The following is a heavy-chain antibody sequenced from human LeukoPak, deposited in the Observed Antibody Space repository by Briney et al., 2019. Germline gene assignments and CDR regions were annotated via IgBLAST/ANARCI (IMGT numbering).Heavy chain of an antibody. Sequence: SETLSLTCTVSGGSISSSSYYWGWIRQPPGKGLEWIGCIYYSGSTYYNPSLKSRVTISVDTSKNQFSLKLSSVTAADTAVYYCARRIIAARSHFWFDPWGQGTLVTVSS. CDR1: GGSISSSSYY. CDR3: ARRIIAARSHFWFDP. D-gene: IGHD6-6*01. V-gene: IGHV4-39*01. CDR2: IYYSGST. J-gene: IGHJ5*02.